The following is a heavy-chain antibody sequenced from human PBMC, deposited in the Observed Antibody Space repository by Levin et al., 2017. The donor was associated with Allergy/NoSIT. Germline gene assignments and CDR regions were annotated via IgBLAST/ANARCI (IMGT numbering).Heavy chain of an antibody. J-gene: IGHJ5*02. CDR1: GFTFSSYA. Sequence: PGGSLRLSCAASGFTFSSYAMTWVRRAPGKRLEWVSVISATSDIIYYADSVKGRFIISRDNSKNMVYLLMNSLSAEDTATYYCARDRTAIRFLLDPWGQGTVVTVSS. CDR3: ARDRTAIRFLLDP. D-gene: IGHD3-3*01. V-gene: IGHV3-23*01. CDR2: ISATSDII.